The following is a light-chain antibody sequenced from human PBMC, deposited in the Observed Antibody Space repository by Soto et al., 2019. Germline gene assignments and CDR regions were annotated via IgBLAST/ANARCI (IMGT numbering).Light chain of an antibody. Sequence: QSVLTQPRSVSGSPGQSVTISCTGTSSDVGGYIYVSWYQQHPGKAPKLMMFDVSKRPSGLPDRFSGSKSDNTASLTISGLQTEDEADYFCCSYAGNYTYVFGTGTKVTVL. CDR1: SSDVGGYIY. CDR3: CSYAGNYTYV. J-gene: IGLJ1*01. CDR2: DVS. V-gene: IGLV2-11*01.